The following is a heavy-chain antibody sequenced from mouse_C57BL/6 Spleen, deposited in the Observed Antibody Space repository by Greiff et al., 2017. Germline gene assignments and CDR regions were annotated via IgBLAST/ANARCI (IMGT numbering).Heavy chain of an antibody. D-gene: IGHD1-1*01. CDR2: INPSTGGT. CDR3: ARGGFYGSTQFAY. CDR1: GYSFTGYY. Sequence: EVQLQESGPELVKPGASVKISCKASGYSFTGYYMNWVKQSPEKSLEWIGEINPSTGGTTYNQKFKAKATLTVDKSSSTAYMQLKSLTSEDSAVYYCARGGFYGSTQFAYWGQGTLVTVAA. J-gene: IGHJ3*01. V-gene: IGHV1-42*01.